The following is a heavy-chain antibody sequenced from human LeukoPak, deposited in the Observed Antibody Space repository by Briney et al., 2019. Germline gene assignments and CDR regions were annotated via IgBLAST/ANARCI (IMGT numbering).Heavy chain of an antibody. Sequence: GGSLRLSCAASGFTFSSYWMSWVRQAPGKGLEWVANIKQDGSEKYYVDSVKSRFTISRDNAKNSLYLQMNSLRAEDTAVYYCARGRSSGWFYYFDYWGQGTLVTVSS. V-gene: IGHV3-7*01. D-gene: IGHD6-19*01. CDR3: ARGRSSGWFYYFDY. J-gene: IGHJ4*02. CDR1: GFTFSSYW. CDR2: IKQDGSEK.